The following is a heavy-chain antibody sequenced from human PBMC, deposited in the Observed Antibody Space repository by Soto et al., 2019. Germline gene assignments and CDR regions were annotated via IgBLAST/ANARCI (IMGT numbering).Heavy chain of an antibody. CDR2: ISAYNGNT. J-gene: IGHJ3*02. CDR3: AREPRYSSGWYYSGSFDI. D-gene: IGHD6-19*01. CDR1: GYTFTSYG. Sequence: QVQLVQSGAEVKKPGASVKVSCKASGYTFTSYGISWVRKAPGQGLEWMGWISAYNGNTNYAHKLQVRVTMTPDTATSTAYMELRSLRSDDTAVYYCAREPRYSSGWYYSGSFDIWGLGTMVTVSS. V-gene: IGHV1-18*01.